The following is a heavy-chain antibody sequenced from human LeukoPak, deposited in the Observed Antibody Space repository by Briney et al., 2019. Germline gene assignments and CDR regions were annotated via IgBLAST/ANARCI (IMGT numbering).Heavy chain of an antibody. D-gene: IGHD4-23*01. CDR3: ARDNSVEDTAWWFDP. CDR2: ISPSGGST. V-gene: IGHV1-46*01. CDR1: GYTFTGYW. Sequence: ASVKVSCTAFGYTFTGYWMHWVRQAPGQGPEWMGVISPSGGSTIYAQKFKGRVTMTEDTSTDTAYMELSSLRSEDTAVYYCARDNSVEDTAWWFDPWGQGTLVTVSS. J-gene: IGHJ5*02.